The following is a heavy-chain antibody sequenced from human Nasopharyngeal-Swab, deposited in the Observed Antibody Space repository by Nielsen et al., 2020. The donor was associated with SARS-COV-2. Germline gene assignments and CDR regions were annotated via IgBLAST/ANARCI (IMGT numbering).Heavy chain of an antibody. CDR2: VYPGNSEV. CDR1: GYSFVNHW. Sequence: GESLKISCMASGYSFVNHWIGWVRQKPGKGLEWMGMVYPGNSEVAYSPSFQGQVTISADKSISTAYLQWSSLKASDTAIYYCARRSQYYYDSSVHLDYWGQGTLVTVSS. V-gene: IGHV5-51*01. D-gene: IGHD3-22*01. CDR3: ARRSQYYYDSSVHLDY. J-gene: IGHJ4*02.